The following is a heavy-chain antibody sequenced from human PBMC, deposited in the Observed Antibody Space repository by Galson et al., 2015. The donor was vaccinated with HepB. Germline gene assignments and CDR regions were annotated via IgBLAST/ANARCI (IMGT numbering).Heavy chain of an antibody. V-gene: IGHV1-46*01. CDR3: ARGPLKLGELSTIFDY. D-gene: IGHD3-16*02. CDR2: INPSGGST. CDR1: GYTFTSYY. Sequence: SVKVSCKASGYTFTSYYMHWVRQAPGQGLEWMGIINPSGGSTSYAQKFQGRVTMTRDTSTSTVYMELSSLRSEDTAVYYCARGPLKLGELSTIFDYWGQGTLVTVSS. J-gene: IGHJ4*02.